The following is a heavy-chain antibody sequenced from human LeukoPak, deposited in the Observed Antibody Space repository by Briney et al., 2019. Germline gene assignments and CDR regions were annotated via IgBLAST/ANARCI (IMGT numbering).Heavy chain of an antibody. Sequence: GGSLRLSCVGSGFTFINYAMSWVRQAPGKGLEWVSRISGSGDITFYADSVKGRFTISRDNFKNTIYLEMNSLRVEDTAVYYCAKDNNDRYEALDYWGQGTLVTVSS. CDR3: AKDNNDRYEALDY. CDR2: ISGSGDIT. J-gene: IGHJ4*02. D-gene: IGHD1/OR15-1a*01. V-gene: IGHV3-23*01. CDR1: GFTFINYA.